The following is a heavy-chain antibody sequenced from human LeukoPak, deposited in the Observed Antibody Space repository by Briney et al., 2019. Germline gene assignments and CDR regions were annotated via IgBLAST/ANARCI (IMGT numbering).Heavy chain of an antibody. CDR2: IKSDGTT. V-gene: IGHV3-53*01. CDR3: ARLRSCY. J-gene: IGHJ4*02. CDR1: GLTVSRNH. D-gene: IGHD1-26*01. Sequence: PGGSLRLSCADSGLTVSRNHMRWVRQAQGKGLEWVSLIKSDGTTEYADSVKGRFTISRDNSKNTSFLQMNSLRVEDTAVYYCARLRSCYWGRGTPVTVSS.